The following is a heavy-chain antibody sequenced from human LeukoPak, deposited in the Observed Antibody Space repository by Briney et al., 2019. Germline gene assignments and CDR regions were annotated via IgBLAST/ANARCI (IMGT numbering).Heavy chain of an antibody. J-gene: IGHJ3*02. V-gene: IGHV5-51*01. CDR1: GYTFSNYW. CDR2: IYPSDSDS. D-gene: IGHD6-13*01. Sequence: GESLKISCQGSGYTFSNYWIGWVRQMPGKGLEWMGIIYPSDSDSRSSPSFRGQVTISADKSISTAYLQWSSLKASDTAMYYRARRFSAAAGFDIWGQGTMVTVSS. CDR3: ARRFSAAAGFDI.